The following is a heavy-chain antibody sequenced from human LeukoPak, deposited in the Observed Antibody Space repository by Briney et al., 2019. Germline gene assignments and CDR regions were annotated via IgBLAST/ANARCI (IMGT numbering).Heavy chain of an antibody. Sequence: GASVKVSCKASGYTFTNYGISWVRQAPGQGLEWMGWISDYSGNTNYAQKFQGRVTMTTDTYTSTAYMELSSLRSEDTAVYYCARDLYGSGSYSGDNWFDPWGQGTLVTVSS. D-gene: IGHD3-10*01. CDR2: ISDYSGNT. V-gene: IGHV1-18*01. J-gene: IGHJ5*02. CDR1: GYTFTNYG. CDR3: ARDLYGSGSYSGDNWFDP.